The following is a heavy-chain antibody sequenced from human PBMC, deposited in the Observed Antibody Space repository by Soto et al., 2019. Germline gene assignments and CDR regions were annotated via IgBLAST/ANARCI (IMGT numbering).Heavy chain of an antibody. D-gene: IGHD4-4*01. CDR1: GFTFSSYG. J-gene: IGHJ6*02. CDR2: INRDGSST. V-gene: IGHV3-74*01. Sequence: PGGSLRLSCAASGFTFSSYGVHWVRQAPGKGLVWVSRINRDGSSTSYADSGKGRFTSSRDNAKNTLYLQMNSLRAEDTAVYYCARAPDYINYQYYYYYGIDVWGQGTTVTVSS. CDR3: ARAPDYINYQYYYYYGIDV.